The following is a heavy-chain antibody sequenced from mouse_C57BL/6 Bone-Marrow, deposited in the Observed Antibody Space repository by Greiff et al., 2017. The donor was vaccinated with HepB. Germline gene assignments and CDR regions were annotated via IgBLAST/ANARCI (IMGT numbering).Heavy chain of an antibody. CDR2: IWWDDDK. J-gene: IGHJ3*01. CDR1: GFSLSTFGMG. CDR3: ARIPYYYGSSAWFAY. V-gene: IGHV8-8*01. D-gene: IGHD1-1*01. Sequence: QVTLKESGPGILQPSQTLSLTCSFSGFSLSTFGMGVGWIRQPSGKGLEWLAHIWWDDDKYYNPALKSRLTISKDTSKNQIFLKIANVDTADTATDYCARIPYYYGSSAWFAYWGQGTLVTVSA.